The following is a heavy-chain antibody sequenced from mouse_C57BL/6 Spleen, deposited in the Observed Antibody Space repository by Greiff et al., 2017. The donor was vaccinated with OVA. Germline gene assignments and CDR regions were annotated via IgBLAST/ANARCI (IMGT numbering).Heavy chain of an antibody. J-gene: IGHJ4*01. CDR3: ARSLYYGSSYAMDY. Sequence: QVQLKQPGAELVKPGASVKLSCKASGYTFTSYWMHWVKQRPGRGLEWIGRIDPNSGGTKYNEKFKSKATLTVDKPSSTAYMQLSSLTSDDSAVYYCARSLYYGSSYAMDYWGQGTSVTVSS. D-gene: IGHD1-1*01. CDR1: GYTFTSYW. V-gene: IGHV1-72*01. CDR2: IDPNSGGT.